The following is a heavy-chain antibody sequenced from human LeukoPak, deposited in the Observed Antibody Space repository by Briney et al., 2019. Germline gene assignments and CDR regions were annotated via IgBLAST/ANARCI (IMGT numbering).Heavy chain of an antibody. Sequence: SETLSLTCTVSGGSITGYYWSWIRQPPGKGLEWIGEINHSGSTNYNPSLKSRVTISVDTSKNQFSLKLSSVTAADTAVYYCARVPSGYWGQGTLVTVSS. J-gene: IGHJ4*02. V-gene: IGHV4-34*01. CDR1: GGSITGYY. CDR3: ARVPSGY. CDR2: INHSGST. D-gene: IGHD3-10*01.